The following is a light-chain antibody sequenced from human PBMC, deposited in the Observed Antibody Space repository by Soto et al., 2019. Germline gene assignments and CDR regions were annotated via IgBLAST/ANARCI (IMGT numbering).Light chain of an antibody. CDR2: GAS. Sequence: EIVLTQAPGTLSLSPGERASLSCRASQSVSSSYLAWYQQKPGQAPRLLISGASTGATGIPARFSGSGSGTEFTLTISSLQSEDFAVYFCQQYNNWPPVTFGPGTKVDNK. V-gene: IGKV3-15*01. CDR1: QSVSSSY. J-gene: IGKJ3*01. CDR3: QQYNNWPPVT.